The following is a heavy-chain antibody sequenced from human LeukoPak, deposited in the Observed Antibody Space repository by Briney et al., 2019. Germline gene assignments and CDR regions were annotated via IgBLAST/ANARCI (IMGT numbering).Heavy chain of an antibody. CDR1: GFIFSSSW. D-gene: IGHD2-2*01. V-gene: IGHV3-7*01. CDR3: AKDKNNKPATAMAFDY. Sequence: PGGSLRLSCAASGFIFSSSWMSWVRQAPGKGLEWVANIKQDGSEKYYVDSVKGRFTISRDNAKNSLYLQMNSLRAEDTAVYYCAKDKNNKPATAMAFDYWGQGTLVTVSS. CDR2: IKQDGSEK. J-gene: IGHJ4*02.